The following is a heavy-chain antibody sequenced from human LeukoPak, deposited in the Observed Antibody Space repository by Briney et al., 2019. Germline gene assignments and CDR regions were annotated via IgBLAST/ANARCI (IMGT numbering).Heavy chain of an antibody. CDR1: GYTFTAYY. J-gene: IGHJ4*02. D-gene: IGHD3-10*01. CDR2: INPNSGGT. Sequence: GASVKVSCKASGYTFTAYYMHWVRQAPGQGLEWMGWINPNSGGTNYAQKFQGRVTMTRDTSISTAYMELSRLRSDDTAVYYCARVGTYGSGSYLSWLDYWGQGTLVTVSS. CDR3: ARVGTYGSGSYLSWLDY. V-gene: IGHV1-2*02.